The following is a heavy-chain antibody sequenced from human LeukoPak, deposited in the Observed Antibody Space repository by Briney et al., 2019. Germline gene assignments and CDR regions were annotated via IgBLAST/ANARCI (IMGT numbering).Heavy chain of an antibody. Sequence: PGGSLRLSCAVSGFIFSSYRMSRVRQAPGKGLEWVSSISSSSNFIYYADSVKGRFTISRDNAKNSLYLQMNSLRAEDTAVYYCARVGDSGNFYPRDYWGQGTLVTVSS. D-gene: IGHD1-26*01. CDR2: ISSSSNFI. CDR3: ARVGDSGNFYPRDY. V-gene: IGHV3-21*01. J-gene: IGHJ4*02. CDR1: GFIFSSYR.